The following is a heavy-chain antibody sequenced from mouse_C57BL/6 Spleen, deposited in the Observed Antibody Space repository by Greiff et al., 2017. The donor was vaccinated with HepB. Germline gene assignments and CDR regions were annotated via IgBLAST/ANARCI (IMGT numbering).Heavy chain of an antibody. CDR2: IHPNSGST. J-gene: IGHJ2*01. Sequence: QVQLQQPGAELVKPGASVTLSCKASGYTFTSYWMHWVKQRPGPGLEWIGMIHPNSGSTNYNEKFKSKRTLTVDKSSSTAYMQLSSLTSEDSAVYYCARWGTIVTFDYWGQGTTLTVSS. CDR1: GYTFTSYW. CDR3: ARWGTIVTFDY. D-gene: IGHD2-5*01. V-gene: IGHV1-64*01.